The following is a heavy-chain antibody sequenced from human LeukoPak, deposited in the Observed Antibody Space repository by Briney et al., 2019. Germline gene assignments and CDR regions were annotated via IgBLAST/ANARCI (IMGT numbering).Heavy chain of an antibody. CDR3: ARCSFSSGCPFDY. CDR2: INPSGGST. CDR1: GYTFSSYY. D-gene: IGHD3-22*01. V-gene: IGHV1-46*01. J-gene: IGHJ4*02. Sequence: ASVKVSCKASGYTFSSYYVHWVRQAPGQGLEWMGLINPSGGSTSYAQKFQGRVTMTRDTSTSTVYMELSSLRSEDTAGYYCARCSFSSGCPFDYWGQGTLVTVSS.